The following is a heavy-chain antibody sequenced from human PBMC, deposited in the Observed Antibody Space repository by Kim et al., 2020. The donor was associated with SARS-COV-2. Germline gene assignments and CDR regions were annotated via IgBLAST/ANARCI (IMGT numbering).Heavy chain of an antibody. D-gene: IGHD3-10*01. V-gene: IGHV3-9*01. CDR3: ATSQTDYGSDLNWYFDL. CDR1: GFTFDDYA. CDR2: ISWNSGSI. J-gene: IGHJ2*01. Sequence: GGSLRLSCAASGFTFDDYAMHWVRQAPGKGLEWVSGISWNSGSIGYADSVKGRFTISRDNAKNSLYLQMNSLRAEDTALYYCATSQTDYGSDLNWYFDLWGRGTLVTVSS.